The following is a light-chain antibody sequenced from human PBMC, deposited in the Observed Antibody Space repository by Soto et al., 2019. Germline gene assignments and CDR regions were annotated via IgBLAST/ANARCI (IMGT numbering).Light chain of an antibody. Sequence: IVLTQSPATLYLSPGERATLSCRASQGVSSYLAWYQQKPGQAPRLLIYDASNRATGIPARFSGSGPGTDFTLTISSLEPEDFAVYYCQQGITFGQGTRLEIK. CDR1: QGVSSY. CDR2: DAS. J-gene: IGKJ5*01. CDR3: QQGIT. V-gene: IGKV3D-11*01.